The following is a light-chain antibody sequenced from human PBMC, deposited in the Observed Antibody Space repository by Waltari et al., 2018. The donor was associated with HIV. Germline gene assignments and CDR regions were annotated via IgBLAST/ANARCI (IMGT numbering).Light chain of an antibody. CDR3: CSFDGIFTYV. J-gene: IGLJ1*01. V-gene: IGLV2-23*02. CDR1: SL. CDR2: EVS. Sequence: QSALTQPASVSGSPGQSITISCTGISLVAWYQQHPGKAPKLLIYEVSKRPSGVSNRSSGSKSGNTASLTISGLQAEDEADYYCCSFDGIFTYVFGTGTKVTVL.